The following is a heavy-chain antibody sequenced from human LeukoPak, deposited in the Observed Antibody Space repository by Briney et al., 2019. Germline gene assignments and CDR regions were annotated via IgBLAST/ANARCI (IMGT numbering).Heavy chain of an antibody. CDR2: ISWNSGSI. CDR1: GFTFDDYG. V-gene: IGHV3-9*01. D-gene: IGHD3-10*01. J-gene: IGHJ4*02. CDR3: AKDYKTMVRGVDY. Sequence: GRSLRLSCAASGFTFDDYGMHWVRQAPGKGLECVSGISWNSGSIGYADSVKGRFTISRDNAKNSLYLQMNSLRPEDTALYYCAKDYKTMVRGVDYWGQGTLVTVSS.